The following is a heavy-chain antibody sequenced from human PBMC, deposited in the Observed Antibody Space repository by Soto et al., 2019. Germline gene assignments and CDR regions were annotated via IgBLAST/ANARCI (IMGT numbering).Heavy chain of an antibody. V-gene: IGHV3-53*01. CDR2: IYIGGNP. J-gene: IGHJ4*02. CDR3: ARGPNSEC. Sequence: EERLVQSGGGLVQPGGSLRLSCAAYGVSVGGNYMSWVRQAPGKGLELVSLIYIGGNPFYAASMKGRFTLSRDNSNNMLYFQVDTLRAEDTAVYSCARGPNSECWGQGTLVIVSS. CDR1: GVSVGGNY. D-gene: IGHD2-21*01.